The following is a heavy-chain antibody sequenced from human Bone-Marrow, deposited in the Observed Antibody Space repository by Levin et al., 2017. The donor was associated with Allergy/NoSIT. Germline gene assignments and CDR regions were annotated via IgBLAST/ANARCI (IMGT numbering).Heavy chain of an antibody. Sequence: PSETLSLTCTVSNASVSIYHWTWIRQTPGEGLDWVGRIYSSGSTYYNPSLGSRVTLSIDTSKNQFTLTLRSVTAADTGVYYCARGQEKTGRYWYFDVWGRGTRVAVSS. CDR2: IYSSGST. CDR1: NASVSIYH. CDR3: ARGQEKTGRYWYFDV. V-gene: IGHV4-4*07. J-gene: IGHJ2*01. D-gene: IGHD1-1*01.